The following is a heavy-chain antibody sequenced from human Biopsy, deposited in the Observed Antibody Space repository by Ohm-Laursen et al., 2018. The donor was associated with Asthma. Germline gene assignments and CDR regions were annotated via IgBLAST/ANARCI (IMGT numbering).Heavy chain of an antibody. D-gene: IGHD6-19*01. CDR3: GRDMGGFGSGWFPVEF. Sequence: SLRLSCSASGFTFDDYGMSWVRQAPGKGLDWVSGINWNGGSTGYADSVKGRFTISRDNAKNSLYLQMNSLRAEDMALYHCGRDMGGFGSGWFPVEFWGQGTLVTVSS. V-gene: IGHV3-20*01. J-gene: IGHJ4*02. CDR1: GFTFDDYG. CDR2: INWNGGST.